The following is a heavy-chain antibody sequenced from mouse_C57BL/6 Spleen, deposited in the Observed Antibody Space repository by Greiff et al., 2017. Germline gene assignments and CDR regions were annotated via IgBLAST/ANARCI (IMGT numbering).Heavy chain of an antibody. CDR1: GFTFSSYA. CDR2: ISDGGRYT. V-gene: IGHV5-4*01. J-gene: IGHJ3*01. Sequence: EVKLMESGGGLVKPGGSLKLSCAASGFTFSSYAMSWVRQTPEKRLEWVATISDGGRYTYYPDNVKGRFTISRDNAKNNLYLQMSHLKSEDTAMYYCARDGIGFAYWGQGTLVTVSA. D-gene: IGHD4-1*01. CDR3: ARDGIGFAY.